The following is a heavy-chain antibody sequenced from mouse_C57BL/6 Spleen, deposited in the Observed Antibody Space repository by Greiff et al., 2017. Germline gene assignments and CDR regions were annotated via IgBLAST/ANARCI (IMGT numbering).Heavy chain of an antibody. D-gene: IGHD2-12*01. CDR3: AGSWYSDDGNWGFDV. CDR2: INPRNGGA. Sequence: QVQLQQPGTELVKPGASGYPFTSYSMHSVTQRPGQGLEWIGHINPRNGGANYNEKFKSKATLTVDKTSSTDSMQLSSLTSEDYAVYYCAGSWYSDDGNWGFDVWGTGTTVTVSS. CDR1: GYPFTSYS. V-gene: IGHV1-53*01. J-gene: IGHJ1*03.